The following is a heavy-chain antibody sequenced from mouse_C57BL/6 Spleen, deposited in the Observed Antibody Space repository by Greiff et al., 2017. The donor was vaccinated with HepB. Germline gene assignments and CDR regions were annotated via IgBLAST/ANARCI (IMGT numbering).Heavy chain of an antibody. D-gene: IGHD6-2*01. V-gene: IGHV1-50*01. Sequence: QVQLQQPGAELVKPGASVKLSCKASGYTFTSYWMQWVKQRPGQGLEWIGEIDPSESYTNYNQKFKGRATLTVDTSASTAYMQLSSLTSEDSAVYYCARFSPDYWGQGTTLTVSS. J-gene: IGHJ2*01. CDR1: GYTFTSYW. CDR2: IDPSESYT. CDR3: ARFSPDY.